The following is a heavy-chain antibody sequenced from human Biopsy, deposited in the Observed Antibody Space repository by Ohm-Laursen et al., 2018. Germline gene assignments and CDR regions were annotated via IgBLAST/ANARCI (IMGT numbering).Heavy chain of an antibody. Sequence: ETLSLTCAVYGGSFSGYYWSWIRQPPGKGLEWIGEINHRGSTNYNPSLKSQVTISVDTSKNQFSLKLRSVTAADTAVYYCARAVDYYDPYYYYGLDVWGQGTTVTVSS. CDR3: ARAVDYYDPYYYYGLDV. CDR1: GGSFSGYY. J-gene: IGHJ6*02. CDR2: INHRGST. V-gene: IGHV4-34*01. D-gene: IGHD3-16*01.